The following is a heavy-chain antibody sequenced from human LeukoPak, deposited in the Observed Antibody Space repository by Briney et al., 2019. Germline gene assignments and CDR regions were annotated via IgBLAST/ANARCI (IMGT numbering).Heavy chain of an antibody. CDR2: IRSKANSYAT. D-gene: IGHD6-13*01. CDR1: GFTFSGSA. V-gene: IGHV3-73*01. CDR3: TRPAAAGTFDY. Sequence: GGSLRLSCAASGFTFSGSAMHWVRQASGKGLEWVGRIRSKANSYATAYAASVKGRFTISRDDSKNTVYLQMNSLKTEDTAVYYCTRPAAAGTFDYWGQGTLVTVSS. J-gene: IGHJ4*02.